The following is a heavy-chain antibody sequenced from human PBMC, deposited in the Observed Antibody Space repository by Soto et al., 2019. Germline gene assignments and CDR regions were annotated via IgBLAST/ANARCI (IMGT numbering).Heavy chain of an antibody. J-gene: IGHJ3*02. CDR2: ISSNGGST. V-gene: IGHV3-64D*06. D-gene: IGHD3-9*01. Sequence: GGSLRLSCSASGFTFSSYAMHWVRQAPGKGLEYVSAISSNGGSTYYADSVKGRFTISRDNSKNTLYLQMSSLRAEDTAVYYCVKTTYYDILTGYHDAFDIWGQGTMVTVSS. CDR1: GFTFSSYA. CDR3: VKTTYYDILTGYHDAFDI.